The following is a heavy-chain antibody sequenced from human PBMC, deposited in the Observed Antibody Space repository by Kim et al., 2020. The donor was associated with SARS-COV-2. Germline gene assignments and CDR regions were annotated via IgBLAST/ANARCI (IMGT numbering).Heavy chain of an antibody. Sequence: YHPSLTRRVTRTVHTSKNPFSLKLSSVTAADTAVYYCARDRGGWYYFDYWGQGTLVTVSS. J-gene: IGHJ4*02. V-gene: IGHV4-4*07. CDR3: ARDRGGWYYFDY. D-gene: IGHD6-19*01.